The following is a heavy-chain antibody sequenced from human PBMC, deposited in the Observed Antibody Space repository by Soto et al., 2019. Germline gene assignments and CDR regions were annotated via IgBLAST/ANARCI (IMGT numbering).Heavy chain of an antibody. Sequence: EVQLVESGGGLVKPGGSLRLSCAASGFTFSNAWMSWVRQAPGKGLEWVGRIKSKTDGGTTDYAAPVKGRFTISRDDAKNTLYLQMNSLKPEDTAVYYCTTDLTPVLLWFERAFDIWGQGTMVTVSS. V-gene: IGHV3-15*01. CDR3: TTDLTPVLLWFERAFDI. CDR2: IKSKTDGGTT. J-gene: IGHJ3*02. D-gene: IGHD3-10*01. CDR1: GFTFSNAW.